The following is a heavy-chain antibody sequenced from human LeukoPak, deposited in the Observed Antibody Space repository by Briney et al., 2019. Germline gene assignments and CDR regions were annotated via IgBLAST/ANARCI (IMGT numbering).Heavy chain of an antibody. J-gene: IGHJ4*02. CDR2: ISSNGGST. V-gene: IGHV3-64D*06. CDR1: GFTFSSYA. D-gene: IGHD5-18*01. CDR3: VKGGGYSYGTPDY. Sequence: QPGGSLLLSCSASGFTFSSYAMHWVRQAPGKGLEYVSAISSNGGSTYYADSVKGRFTISRDNSKNTLYLQMSSLRAEDTAVYYCVKGGGYSYGTPDYWGQGTLVTVSS.